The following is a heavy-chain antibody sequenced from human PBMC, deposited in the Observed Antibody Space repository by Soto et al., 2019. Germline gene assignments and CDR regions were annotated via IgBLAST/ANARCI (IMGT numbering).Heavy chain of an antibody. J-gene: IGHJ5*02. V-gene: IGHV4-31*03. CDR1: GGSISSGGYY. Sequence: SETLSLTCTVSGGSISSGGYYWSWIRQHPGKGLEWIGYIYYSGSTYYNPSLKSRVTISVDTSKNQFSLKLSSVTAADTAVYYCARHLPLGYCSGGSCFHNWFDPWGQGTLVTVSS. CDR3: ARHLPLGYCSGGSCFHNWFDP. D-gene: IGHD2-15*01. CDR2: IYYSGST.